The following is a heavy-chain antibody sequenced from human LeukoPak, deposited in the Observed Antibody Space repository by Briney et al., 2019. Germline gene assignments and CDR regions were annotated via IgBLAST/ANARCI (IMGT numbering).Heavy chain of an antibody. D-gene: IGHD3-22*01. Sequence: SETLSLTCTVSGGSISSGSYYWSWIRQPAGKGLEWIGRIYTSGSTNYNPSLKSRVTISVDTSKNQFSLKLSSVTAADTAVYYCASRLKHDYYYDSSGYYPSPYYFDYWGQGTLVTVSS. CDR2: IYTSGST. V-gene: IGHV4-61*02. CDR3: ASRLKHDYYYDSSGYYPSPYYFDY. CDR1: GGSISSGSYY. J-gene: IGHJ4*02.